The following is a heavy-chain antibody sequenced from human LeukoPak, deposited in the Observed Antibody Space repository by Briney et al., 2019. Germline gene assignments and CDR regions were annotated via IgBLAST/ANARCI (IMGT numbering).Heavy chain of an antibody. V-gene: IGHV1-2*02. Sequence: ASVKVSCKASGYTFTGYYMHWVRQAPGQGLEWMGWINPNSGGTNYAQKFQGRVTMTRDTSISTAYMELSRLTSDDTAVYYCARDRYGDGFAHLDYWGQGALVTVSS. D-gene: IGHD5-24*01. CDR2: INPNSGGT. CDR1: GYTFTGYY. J-gene: IGHJ4*02. CDR3: ARDRYGDGFAHLDY.